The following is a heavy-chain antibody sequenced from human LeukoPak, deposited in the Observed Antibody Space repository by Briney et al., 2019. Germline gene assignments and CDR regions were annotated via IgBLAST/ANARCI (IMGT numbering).Heavy chain of an antibody. CDR3: ARAGYSGYDFYFDY. V-gene: IGHV4-59*01. J-gene: IGHJ4*02. Sequence: SETLSLTCTVSGGSISSYYWSWIRQPPGKGLEWLGYIYYSGSTNYNPSLKSRVTISVDTSKNQFSLKLSSVTAADTAVYYCARAGYSGYDFYFDYWGQGTLVTVSS. CDR1: GGSISSYY. D-gene: IGHD5-12*01. CDR2: IYYSGST.